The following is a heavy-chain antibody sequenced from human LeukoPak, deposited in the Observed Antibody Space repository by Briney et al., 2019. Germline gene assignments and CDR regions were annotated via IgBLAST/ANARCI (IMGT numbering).Heavy chain of an antibody. Sequence: KSSETLSLTCTVSGGSISNGDYYWSWIRQPPGKGLEWIGYIYYSGSTYYNPSLKSRVTISVDTSKNQFSLKLSSVTAADTAVYYCARDLAGDGGMDYWGQGTLVTVSS. CDR2: IYYSGST. CDR1: GGSISNGDYY. V-gene: IGHV4-30-4*08. D-gene: IGHD2-15*01. CDR3: ARDLAGDGGMDY. J-gene: IGHJ4*02.